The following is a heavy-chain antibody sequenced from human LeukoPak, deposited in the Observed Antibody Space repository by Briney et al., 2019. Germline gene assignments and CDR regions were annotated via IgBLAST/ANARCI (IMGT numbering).Heavy chain of an antibody. V-gene: IGHV1-69*04. CDR2: IIPIFGIA. Sequence: SVKVSCKASGGTFSSYAISWVRQAPGQGLEWMGRIIPIFGIANYAQKFQGRVTITADKSTSTAYMEPSSLRSEDTAVYYCARPSYSSGMDWGQGTLVTVSS. CDR3: ARPSYSSGMD. D-gene: IGHD6-19*01. CDR1: GGTFSSYA. J-gene: IGHJ4*02.